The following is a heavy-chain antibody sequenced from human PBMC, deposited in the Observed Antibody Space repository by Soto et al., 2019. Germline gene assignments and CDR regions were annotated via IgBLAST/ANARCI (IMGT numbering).Heavy chain of an antibody. CDR3: ARVGPWVPYYYDSSPYTFENWFDH. J-gene: IGHJ5*02. D-gene: IGHD3-22*01. Sequence: ETLSLPCAVSGYSISSGYYWGWLRQPPGEGLEWIGSIYHGWSTYYNPSLNSRVTLSIDMTNNHVSLILNSVTAADTAVYYCARVGPWVPYYYDSSPYTFENWFDHSGQGSLVTVSS. CDR2: IYHGWST. V-gene: IGHV4-38-2*01. CDR1: GYSISSGYY.